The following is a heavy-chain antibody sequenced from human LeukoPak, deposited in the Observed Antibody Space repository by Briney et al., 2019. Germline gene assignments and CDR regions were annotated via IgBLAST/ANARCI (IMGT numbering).Heavy chain of an antibody. Sequence: ASVKVSRKASGYTFTGYYIHWVRQAPGQGLEWMGWINPNSGGTNYAQKFQGRVTMTRDTSMSTAYMELSGLRSDDTAVYYCSRDSGYCSGGSCWYFDFWGQGTLVTVSA. CDR1: GYTFTGYY. J-gene: IGHJ4*02. CDR3: SRDSGYCSGGSCWYFDF. D-gene: IGHD2-15*01. V-gene: IGHV1-2*02. CDR2: INPNSGGT.